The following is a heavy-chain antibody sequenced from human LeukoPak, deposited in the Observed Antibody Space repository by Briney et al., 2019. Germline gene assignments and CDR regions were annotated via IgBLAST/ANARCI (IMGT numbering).Heavy chain of an antibody. D-gene: IGHD3-22*01. CDR2: ISSSGSSI. CDR1: GFAFSALT. Sequence: GESLRLSCAASGFAFSALTMSWVRQAPGKGLEWVSYISSSGSSIYYADSVKGRFTSSRDNAKNSLYLQMNSLRAEDTAVYYCARVIGRNYGMDVWGQGTTVTVSS. CDR3: ARVIGRNYGMDV. V-gene: IGHV3-11*01. J-gene: IGHJ6*02.